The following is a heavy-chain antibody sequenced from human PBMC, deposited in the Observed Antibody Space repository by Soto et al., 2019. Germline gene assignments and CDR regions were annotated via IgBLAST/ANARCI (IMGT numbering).Heavy chain of an antibody. Sequence: SETLSLTCAVSGGSISSTDWWSWVRQPPGKGLEWIGEIYHSGSTNYNPSLKSRVTISVDKSKNQFSLKLTSVTAADTAVYYCARGRYYGSGSYSQYYYGMDVWGQGTTVTVSS. CDR1: GGSISSTDW. CDR2: IYHSGST. D-gene: IGHD3-10*01. J-gene: IGHJ6*02. CDR3: ARGRYYGSGSYSQYYYGMDV. V-gene: IGHV4-4*02.